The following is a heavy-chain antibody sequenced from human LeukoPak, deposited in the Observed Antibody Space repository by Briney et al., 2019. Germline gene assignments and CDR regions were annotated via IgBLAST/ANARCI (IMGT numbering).Heavy chain of an antibody. CDR1: GYTFTSYA. D-gene: IGHD5-18*01. CDR3: ARSRGYSYGNDY. J-gene: IGHJ4*02. CDR2: INAGNGNT. Sequence: ASVKVSCKASGYTFTSYAMHWVRQAPGQRLEWMGWINAGNGNTKYSQKFQGRVTITRDTSASTAHMELSSLRSEDTAVYYCARSRGYSYGNDYWGQGTLVTVSS. V-gene: IGHV1-3*01.